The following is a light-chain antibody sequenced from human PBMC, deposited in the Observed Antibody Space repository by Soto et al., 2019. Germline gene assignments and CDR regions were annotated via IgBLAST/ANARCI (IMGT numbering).Light chain of an antibody. CDR2: DVN. CDR3: SSFAVSNSLV. CDR1: SNDVGGYNY. Sequence: QSVLTQPPSASGSPGQSVTISCTGTSNDVGGYNYVSWYQQHPVKAPKLMIDDVNTRHSGVPARFSGSKSGNTAPLTVSGLQSEDEADSYCSSFAVSNSLVFGTRTKLTVL. J-gene: IGLJ1*01. V-gene: IGLV2-8*01.